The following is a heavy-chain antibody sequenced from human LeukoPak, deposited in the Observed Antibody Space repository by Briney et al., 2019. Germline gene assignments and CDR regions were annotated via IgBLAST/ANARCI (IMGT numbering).Heavy chain of an antibody. D-gene: IGHD3-10*01. CDR2: ISYDGSNK. J-gene: IGHJ6*02. Sequence: PGRSLRLSCAASGLTFSSYAMHWVRQAPGKGLEWVAVISYDGSNKYYAVSVKGRFTISRDNSENTLYLQMNSLGAEDTAVYYCARDRVIYYYYAMDVWGQGTTVTVSS. V-gene: IGHV3-30*04. CDR1: GLTFSSYA. CDR3: ARDRVIYYYYAMDV.